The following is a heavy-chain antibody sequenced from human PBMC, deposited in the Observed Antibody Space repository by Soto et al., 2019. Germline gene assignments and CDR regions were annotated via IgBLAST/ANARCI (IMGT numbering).Heavy chain of an antibody. CDR1: GFTFSSYA. D-gene: IGHD1-26*01. CDR3: AIDLLIKGGGMDV. V-gene: IGHV3-30-3*01. Sequence: QVQLVESGGGVVQPGRSLRLSCAASGFTFSSYAMHWVRQAPGKGLEWVAVISYDGSNKYYADSVKGRFTISRDNSKNALYLQMNSLRAEDTAVYYCAIDLLIKGGGMDVWGQGTTVTVSS. CDR2: ISYDGSNK. J-gene: IGHJ6*02.